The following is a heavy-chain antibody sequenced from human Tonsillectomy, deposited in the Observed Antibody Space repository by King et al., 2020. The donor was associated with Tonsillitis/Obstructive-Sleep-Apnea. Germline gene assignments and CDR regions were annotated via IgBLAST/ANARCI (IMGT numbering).Heavy chain of an antibody. CDR2: SNAGNGNT. CDR1: GYTFTSYA. CDR3: ARDSIAAAGPYYFDY. V-gene: IGHV1-3*01. Sequence: DQLVQSGAEVKKPGASVKVSCKASGYTFTSYAMHWGRQAPGQRLEWMGWSNAGNGNTKYSQKFQGRVTITRDTSASTAYMELSSLRSEDTAVYYCARDSIAAAGPYYFDYWGQGTLVTVSS. J-gene: IGHJ4*02. D-gene: IGHD6-13*01.